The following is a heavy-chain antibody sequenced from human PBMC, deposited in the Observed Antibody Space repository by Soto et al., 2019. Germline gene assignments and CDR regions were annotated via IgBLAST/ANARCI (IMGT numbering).Heavy chain of an antibody. Sequence: EVQLVESGGGLVQRGGSLRVSCAASGFTFSRFWMHWVRQAPGMGLVWVSRINSDGSSTNYADSVKGRFTISRDNAENTLYLLMNSLRGEDTAVYYCARAGGSCSGGSCTPKYFYGMDVWGQGTTVTVSS. CDR3: ARAGGSCSGGSCTPKYFYGMDV. CDR2: INSDGSST. J-gene: IGHJ6*02. D-gene: IGHD2-15*01. V-gene: IGHV3-74*01. CDR1: GFTFSRFW.